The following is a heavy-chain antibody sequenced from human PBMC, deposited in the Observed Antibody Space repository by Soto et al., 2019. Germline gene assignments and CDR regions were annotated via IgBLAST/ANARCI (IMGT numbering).Heavy chain of an antibody. CDR3: ARGGITMVRGVIRAFDY. CDR2: IYHSGST. CDR1: SGSISSSNW. Sequence: QVQLQESGPGLVKPSGTLSLTCAVSSGSISSSNWWSWVRQPPGKGLEWIGEIYHSGSTNYNPSLKSRVTISVDKSKNQFSLKLSSMTAADTAVYYCARGGITMVRGVIRAFDYWGQGTLVTVSS. D-gene: IGHD3-10*01. V-gene: IGHV4-4*02. J-gene: IGHJ4*02.